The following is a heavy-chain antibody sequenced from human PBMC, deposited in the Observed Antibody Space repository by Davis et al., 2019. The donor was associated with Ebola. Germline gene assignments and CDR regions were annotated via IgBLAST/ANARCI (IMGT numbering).Heavy chain of an antibody. CDR1: GGSFSGYY. CDR3: ARATGIFWSGYYRWDV. J-gene: IGHJ6*02. D-gene: IGHD3-3*01. V-gene: IGHV4-34*01. Sequence: GSLRLSCAVYGGSFSGYYWSWIRQPPGKGLEWIGEINHSGSTNYNPSLKSRVTISVDTSKNQFSLKLSSVTAADTAVYYCARATGIFWSGYYRWDVWGQGTTVTVS. CDR2: INHSGST.